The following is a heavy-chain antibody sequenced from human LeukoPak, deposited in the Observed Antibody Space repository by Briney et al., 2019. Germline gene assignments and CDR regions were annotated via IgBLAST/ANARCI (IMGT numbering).Heavy chain of an antibody. V-gene: IGHV1-18*01. CDR2: ISAYNGNT. CDR3: ARMEWELYYFDY. J-gene: IGHJ4*02. D-gene: IGHD1-26*01. CDR1: GYTFTSYG. Sequence: ASVKVSCKASGYTFTSYGISWVRQAPGQGLEWMGWISAYNGNTNYAQKLQGRVTMATDTSTSTAYMELRSLRSDDTAVYYCARMEWELYYFDYWGQGTLVTVSS.